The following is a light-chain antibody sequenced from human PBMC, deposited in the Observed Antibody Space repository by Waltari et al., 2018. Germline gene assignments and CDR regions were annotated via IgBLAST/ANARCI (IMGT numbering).Light chain of an antibody. CDR1: SSDVGFYNL. V-gene: IGLV2-23*02. CDR3: CSYAGSNTFVL. CDR2: EVN. Sequence: QSALTQPASVSGSPGQSLTISCTGPSSDVGFYNLVSWYQQHPGKAPKLIIFEVNKRPSGISNRFSASKSGNTASLTISALQAEDEADYYCCSYAGSNTFVLFGGGTTLTVL. J-gene: IGLJ2*01.